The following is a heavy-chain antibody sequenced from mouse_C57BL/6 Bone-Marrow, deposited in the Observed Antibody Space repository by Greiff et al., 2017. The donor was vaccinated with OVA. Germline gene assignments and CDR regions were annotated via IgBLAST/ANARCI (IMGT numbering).Heavy chain of an antibody. V-gene: IGHV1-64*01. CDR3: DLPGSSPPFAY. J-gene: IGHJ3*01. D-gene: IGHD1-1*01. Sequence: VQLQQSGAELARPGASVKLSCKASGYTFTSYWMHWVKQRPGQGLEWIRMIHPNSGSTNYNEKFKSKATLTVDKSSSTAYMQLSSLTSEDSAVYYCDLPGSSPPFAYWGQGTLVTVSA. CDR2: IHPNSGST. CDR1: GYTFTSYW.